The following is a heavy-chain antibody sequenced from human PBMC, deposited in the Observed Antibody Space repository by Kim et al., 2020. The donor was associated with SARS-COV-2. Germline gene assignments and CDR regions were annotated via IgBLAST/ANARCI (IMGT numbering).Heavy chain of an antibody. CDR1: GFTVSSNY. CDR3: AVVMVRGVTVDY. J-gene: IGHJ4*02. CDR2: IYSGGST. Sequence: GGSLRLSCAASGFTVSSNYMSWVRQAPGKGLEWVSVIYSGGSTYYADSVKGRFTISRDNSKNTLYLQMNSLRAEDTAVYYCAVVMVRGVTVDYWGQGTLVTVSS. D-gene: IGHD3-10*01. V-gene: IGHV3-53*01.